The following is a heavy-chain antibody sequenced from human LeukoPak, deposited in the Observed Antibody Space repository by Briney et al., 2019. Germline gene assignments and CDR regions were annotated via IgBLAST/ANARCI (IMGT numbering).Heavy chain of an antibody. V-gene: IGHV1-18*01. CDR1: GYTFSSYG. D-gene: IGHD4-17*01. J-gene: IGHJ4*02. CDR2: ISAYNGNT. CDR3: ARDPYDYGDYGWVDY. Sequence: ASVKVSCKASGYTFSSYGISWVRQAPGQGLEWMGWISAYNGNTNYAQKLQGRVTMTTDTSTSTAYMELRSLRSDDTAVYYCARDPYDYGDYGWVDYWGQGTLVTVSS.